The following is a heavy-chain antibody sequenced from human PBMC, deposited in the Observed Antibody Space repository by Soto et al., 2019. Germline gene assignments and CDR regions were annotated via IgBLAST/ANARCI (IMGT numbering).Heavy chain of an antibody. CDR3: ARDGPRVTVCGQGDY. CDR1: GFTFSTYV. V-gene: IGHV3-30-3*01. CDR2: ISYDGSNK. Sequence: QVQLVESGGGVVQPGRSLRLSCAASGFTFSTYVMHWVRQAPGKGLEWVAVISYDGSNKYYPDSVKGRFTISRDNSNNRVYLQMNCLRTGDTAVYYCARDGPRVTVCGQGDYWGKGNLVTVSS. J-gene: IGHJ4*02. D-gene: IGHD3-3*01.